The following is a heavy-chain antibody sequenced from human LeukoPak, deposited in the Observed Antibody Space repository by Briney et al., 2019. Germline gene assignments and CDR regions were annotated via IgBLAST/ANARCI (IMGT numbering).Heavy chain of an antibody. J-gene: IGHJ4*02. Sequence: GGSLRLSCAASGFTFSSYAMHWVRQAPGKGLEWVAVISYDGSNKYYADSVKGRFTISRDNSKNTLYLQMNSLRAEDTAVYYCARARYSGYDSLHFDYWGQGTLVTVSS. V-gene: IGHV3-30-3*01. CDR3: ARARYSGYDSLHFDY. D-gene: IGHD5-12*01. CDR1: GFTFSSYA. CDR2: ISYDGSNK.